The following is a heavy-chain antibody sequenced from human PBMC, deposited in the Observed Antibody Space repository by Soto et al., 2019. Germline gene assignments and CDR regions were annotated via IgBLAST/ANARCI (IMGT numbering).Heavy chain of an antibody. V-gene: IGHV3-30-3*01. CDR1: GFTFSSYA. CDR2: ISYDGSNK. J-gene: IGHJ5*02. D-gene: IGHD3-16*02. CDR3: ARARRWSKNWFDP. Sequence: GGSLRLSCAASGFTFSSYAMHWVRQAPGKGLEWVAVISYDGSNKYYADSVKGRFTISRDNSKNTLYLQMNSLRAEDTAVYYCARARRWSKNWFDPWGQGTLVTVSS.